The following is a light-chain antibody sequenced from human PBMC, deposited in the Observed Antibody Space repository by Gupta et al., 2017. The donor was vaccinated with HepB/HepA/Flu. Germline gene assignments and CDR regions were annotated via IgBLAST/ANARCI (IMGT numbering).Light chain of an antibody. CDR2: GNN. V-gene: IGLV1-44*01. CDR3: STWDDGRDGPV. Sequence: SVLTQPPSASGPPGQTVTVSCSGSNSNLGRNTVNWYQKLPGAAPKLLIFGNNRRPSGVSDRFSGSKSATSAALAVSGLQAEDEADYYCSTWDDGRDGPVFGGGTNLTVL. CDR1: NSNLGRNT. J-gene: IGLJ2*01.